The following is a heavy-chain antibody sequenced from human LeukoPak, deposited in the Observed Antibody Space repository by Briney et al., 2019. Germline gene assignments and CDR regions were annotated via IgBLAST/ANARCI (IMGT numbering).Heavy chain of an antibody. Sequence: SETLSLTCTVSGGSISSGVYYWNWIRQHPGKGLEWIGYIYYSGSTHYNPSLKSRVTISVDTSKNQFSLKLRSVTAADTAVYYCASSVAATPYAFDIWGQGKMVTVSS. CDR3: ASSVAATPYAFDI. V-gene: IGHV4-31*03. J-gene: IGHJ3*02. CDR2: IYYSGST. CDR1: GGSISSGVYY. D-gene: IGHD2-15*01.